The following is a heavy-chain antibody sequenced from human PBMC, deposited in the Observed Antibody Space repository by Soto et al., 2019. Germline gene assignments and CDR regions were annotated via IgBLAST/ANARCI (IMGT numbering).Heavy chain of an antibody. CDR2: IYYSGST. CDR3: ARSQALAADFDY. J-gene: IGHJ4*02. CDR1: GGSISSYY. D-gene: IGHD6-19*01. Sequence: SETLSLTCTVSGGSISSYYWSWIRQPPGKGLEWIGYIYYSGSTNYNPSLKSRVTTSVDTSKNQFSLKLSSVTAADTAVYYCARSQALAADFDYWGQGTLVTVSS. V-gene: IGHV4-59*01.